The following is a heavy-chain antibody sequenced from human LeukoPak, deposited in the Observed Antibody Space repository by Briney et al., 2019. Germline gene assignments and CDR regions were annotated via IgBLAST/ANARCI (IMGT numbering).Heavy chain of an antibody. CDR1: GFTVSSNY. V-gene: IGHV3-23*01. J-gene: IGHJ4*02. D-gene: IGHD1-26*01. CDR2: ISGSGGST. Sequence: GGSLRLSCAASGFTVSSNYMSWVRQAPGKGLEWVSAISGSGGSTYYADSVKGRFTISRDNSKNTLYLQMNSLRAEDTAVYYCAKAPAGEWELPDYWGQGTLVTVSS. CDR3: AKAPAGEWELPDY.